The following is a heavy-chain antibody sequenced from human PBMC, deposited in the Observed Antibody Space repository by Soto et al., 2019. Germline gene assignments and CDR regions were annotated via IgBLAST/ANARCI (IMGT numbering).Heavy chain of an antibody. CDR1: GNTFTNFG. D-gene: IGHD2-2*01. Sequence: QGQLVQYGVEVKRPGASVKVSCSASGNTFTNFGVTSVRQAPGQGLEWMGWISPYTDDPSYAQKFQGRVTMTIDTSTSTAYLDLRSLTSDDTAVYYCARVIPGAEAWFHPWGQGTLVTVSS. CDR3: ARVIPGAEAWFHP. V-gene: IGHV1-18*01. J-gene: IGHJ5*02. CDR2: ISPYTDDP.